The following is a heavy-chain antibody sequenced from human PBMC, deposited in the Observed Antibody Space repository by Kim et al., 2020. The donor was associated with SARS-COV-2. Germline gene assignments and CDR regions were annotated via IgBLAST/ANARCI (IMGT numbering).Heavy chain of an antibody. J-gene: IGHJ4*02. Sequence: SETLSLTCTVSGGSISSSSYYWGWIRQPPGKGLEWIGSIYYSGSTYYNPSLKSRVTISVDTSKNQFSLKLSSVTAADTAVYYCASHPYDFWSGYYNFDYWGQGTLVTVSS. D-gene: IGHD3-3*01. CDR2: IYYSGST. CDR1: GGSISSSSYY. CDR3: ASHPYDFWSGYYNFDY. V-gene: IGHV4-39*01.